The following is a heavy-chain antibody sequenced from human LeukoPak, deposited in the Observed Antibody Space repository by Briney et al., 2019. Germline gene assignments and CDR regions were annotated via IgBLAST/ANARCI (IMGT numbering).Heavy chain of an antibody. CDR3: ARDRTYGSGSYSFDY. CDR1: GFTFSSYS. V-gene: IGHV3-21*01. D-gene: IGHD3-10*01. Sequence: GGSLRLSCAASGFTFSSYSMIWVRQAPGKGLEWVSSISTSSSYIYYADSVKGRFTISRDNAKNSLYLQMNSLRAEDTAVYYCARDRTYGSGSYSFDYWGQGTLVTVSP. J-gene: IGHJ4*02. CDR2: ISTSSSYI.